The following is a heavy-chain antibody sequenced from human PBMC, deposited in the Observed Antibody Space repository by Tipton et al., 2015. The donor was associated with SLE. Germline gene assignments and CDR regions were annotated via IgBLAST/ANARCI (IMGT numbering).Heavy chain of an antibody. CDR1: GGSIKNYY. Sequence: TLSLTCTVSGGSIKNYYWTWIRQPPGKGLEWIGYIYNGENTNSNPSLKSRVTISVDTSKNQFSLKLNSVTAADTAVYYCARLLVAAGTTWFDPWGQGTLVTVSS. V-gene: IGHV4-59*01. CDR3: ARLLVAAGTTWFDP. D-gene: IGHD6-13*01. CDR2: IYNGENT. J-gene: IGHJ5*02.